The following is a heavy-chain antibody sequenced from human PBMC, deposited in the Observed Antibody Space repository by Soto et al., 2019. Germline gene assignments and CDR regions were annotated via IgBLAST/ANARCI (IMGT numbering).Heavy chain of an antibody. CDR2: MNPQTGNT. D-gene: IGHD6-6*01. Sequence: QLQLVQAGSEGKEPGASMKISCQASGYTFTRYDITWVRQATGQGREWMGWMNPQTGNTAYAEKFQGRVTMTRSTCINTAYMELSGLRSEDTAVYECARLSEESSSSNYYDFYMDVCGKGSKVTVSS. V-gene: IGHV1-8*01. CDR1: GYTFTRYD. J-gene: IGHJ6*03. CDR3: ARLSEESSSSNYYDFYMDV.